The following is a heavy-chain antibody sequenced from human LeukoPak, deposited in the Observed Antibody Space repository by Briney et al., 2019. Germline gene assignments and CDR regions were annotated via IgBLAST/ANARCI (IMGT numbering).Heavy chain of an antibody. J-gene: IGHJ4*02. CDR1: GFTFSSCA. CDR3: AKDITGYNRPLDH. D-gene: IGHD1-14*01. V-gene: IGHV3-23*01. Sequence: PGGSLRLSCAASGFTFSSCAMNWVRQAPGKGLEGVASISGFGTDTYYAASVKGRFTISRDNSKNTLYLQMNSLRAEDTAIYYCAKDITGYNRPLDHWGQGTLVTVSS. CDR2: ISGFGTDT.